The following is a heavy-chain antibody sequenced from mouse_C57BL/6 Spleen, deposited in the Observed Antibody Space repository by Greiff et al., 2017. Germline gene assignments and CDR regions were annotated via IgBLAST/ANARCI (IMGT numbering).Heavy chain of an antibody. Sequence: QVQLKQPGAELVKPGASVKLSCKASGYTFTSYWMHWVKQRPGQGLEWIGMIHPNSGSTNYNEKFKSKATLTVDKSSSTAYMQLSSLTSEDSAVYYCAREELGQYFDYWGQGTTLTVSS. CDR2: IHPNSGST. D-gene: IGHD4-1*01. J-gene: IGHJ2*01. V-gene: IGHV1-64*01. CDR3: AREELGQYFDY. CDR1: GYTFTSYW.